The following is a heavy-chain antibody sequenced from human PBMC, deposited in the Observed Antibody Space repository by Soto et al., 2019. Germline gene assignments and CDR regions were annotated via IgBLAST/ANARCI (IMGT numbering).Heavy chain of an antibody. J-gene: IGHJ5*02. CDR3: ARGGASITMVRGVIIANWFDP. Sequence: ASVKVSCKASGYTFTGYYMHWVRQAPGQGLEWMGWINPNSGGTNYAQKFQGWVTMTRDTSISTASMELSRLRSDDTAVYYCARGGASITMVRGVIIANWFDPWGQGTLVTVSS. D-gene: IGHD3-10*01. V-gene: IGHV1-2*04. CDR2: INPNSGGT. CDR1: GYTFTGYY.